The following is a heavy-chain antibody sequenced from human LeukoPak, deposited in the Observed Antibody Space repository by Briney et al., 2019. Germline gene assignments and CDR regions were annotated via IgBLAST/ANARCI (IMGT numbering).Heavy chain of an antibody. D-gene: IGHD6-19*01. CDR1: GYSIFSASY. V-gene: IGHV4-38-2*01. J-gene: IGHJ4*02. CDR3: ARNRSGHSIEY. Sequence: SETLSLTCAVSGYSIFSASYWGCIRQSPGKGLECIGSVYHSGSTHYNPSLKSRVTMSVDTSKNQFSLKLNSVTAADTAVYPCARNRSGHSIEYWGQGSLVTVSS. CDR2: VYHSGST.